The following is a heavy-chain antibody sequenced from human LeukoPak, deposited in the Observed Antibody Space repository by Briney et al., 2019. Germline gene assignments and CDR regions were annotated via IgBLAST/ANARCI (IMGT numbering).Heavy chain of an antibody. CDR2: ISAYNGNT. J-gene: IGHJ5*02. V-gene: IGHV1-18*01. D-gene: IGHD3-22*01. CDR1: GYTFTSYG. CDR3: ARVPPAGFYYYDSSGYYRNWFDP. Sequence: GASGKVSCKASGYTFTSYGISWVRQAPGQGLEWMGWISAYNGNTNYAQKLQGRVTMTTDTSTSTAYMELRSLRSDDTAVYYCARVPPAGFYYYDSSGYYRNWFDPWGQGTLVTVSS.